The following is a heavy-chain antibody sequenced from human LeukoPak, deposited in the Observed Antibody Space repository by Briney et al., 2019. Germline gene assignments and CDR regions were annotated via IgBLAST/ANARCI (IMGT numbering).Heavy chain of an antibody. CDR2: ISSSSNYI. CDR1: GFTLGTHC. D-gene: IGHD3-22*01. CDR3: VRSQGGYYYDSSGYYQGPLDY. V-gene: IGHV3-21*01. Sequence: PGGSLGLSCAASGFTLGTHCMTWVRQAPGKGLEWVSSISSSSNYIHYADSVKGRFTISRDNAENSLYLQMNGLRAEDTAMYYCVRSQGGYYYDSSGYYQGPLDYWGQGTLVTVSS. J-gene: IGHJ4*02.